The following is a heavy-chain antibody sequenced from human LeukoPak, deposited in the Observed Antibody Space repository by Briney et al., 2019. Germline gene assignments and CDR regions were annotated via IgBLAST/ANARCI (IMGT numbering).Heavy chain of an antibody. D-gene: IGHD2-2*01. Sequence: SETLSLTCTVSGGSISSYYWSWIRQPPGKGLEWIGYIYTSGSTNYNPSLKSRVTISVDTSKNQFSLKLSSVTAADTAVYYCARHRGYCSSTSCRTIFDIWGQGTMVTVSS. J-gene: IGHJ3*02. V-gene: IGHV4-4*09. CDR2: IYTSGST. CDR1: GGSISSYY. CDR3: ARHRGYCSSTSCRTIFDI.